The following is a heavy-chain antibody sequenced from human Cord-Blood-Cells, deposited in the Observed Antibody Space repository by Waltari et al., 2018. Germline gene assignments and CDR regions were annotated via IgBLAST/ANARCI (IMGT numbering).Heavy chain of an antibody. V-gene: IGHV4-34*01. D-gene: IGHD3-22*01. CDR1: GGSFSGYY. J-gene: IGHJ4*02. CDR3: ARRAFYYYDSSGYYY. CDR2: INHSGST. Sequence: QVQLQQWGAGLLKPSETLSLTCAVYGGSFSGYYWSWIRQPPGKGLEWIGEINHSGSTNYNPSRKSRVTISVDTSKNQFSLKLSSVTAADTAVYYCARRAFYYYDSSGYYYWGQGTLVTVSS.